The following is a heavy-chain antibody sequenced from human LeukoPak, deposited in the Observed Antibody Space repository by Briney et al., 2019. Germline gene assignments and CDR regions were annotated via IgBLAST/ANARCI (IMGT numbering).Heavy chain of an antibody. J-gene: IGHJ4*02. CDR2: ISGSGGST. V-gene: IGHV3-23*01. Sequence: GGSLRLFCAASGFTFSSYAMSWVRQAPGKGLEWVSAISGSGGSTYYADSVKGRFTISRDNSKNTLYLQMNSLRAEDTAVYYCAKWSEYQLLPDDYWGQGTLVTVSS. CDR3: AKWSEYQLLPDDY. CDR1: GFTFSSYA. D-gene: IGHD2-2*01.